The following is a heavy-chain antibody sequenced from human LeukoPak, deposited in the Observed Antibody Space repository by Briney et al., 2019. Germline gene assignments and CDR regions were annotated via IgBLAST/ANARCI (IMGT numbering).Heavy chain of an antibody. Sequence: PGGSLRLSCAASGFTFSSYSMNWVRQAPGEGLEWVSSISSSSSYIYYADSVKGRFTISRDNAKNSLYLQMNSLRAEDTAVYYCARSSKYSSGWYGGYYFDYWGQGTLVTVSS. CDR3: ARSSKYSSGWYGGYYFDY. CDR2: ISSSSSYI. CDR1: GFTFSSYS. J-gene: IGHJ4*02. D-gene: IGHD6-19*01. V-gene: IGHV3-21*01.